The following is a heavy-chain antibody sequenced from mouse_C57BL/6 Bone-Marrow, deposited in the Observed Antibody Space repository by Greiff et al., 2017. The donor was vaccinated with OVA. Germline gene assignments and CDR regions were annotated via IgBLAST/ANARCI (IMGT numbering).Heavy chain of an antibody. V-gene: IGHV10-1*01. CDR1: GFSFNTYA. Sequence: GGGLVQPKGSLKLSCAASGFSFNTYAMNRVRQAPGKGLEWVARIRSKSTNYATYYADSVKERFTISRDDSDSQLYLQLNKQKTEDTPMCYGVSHDLLYGGSSYWYFDVWGTGTTVTVSS. CDR3: VSHDLLYGGSSYWYFDV. CDR2: IRSKSTNYAT. J-gene: IGHJ1*03. D-gene: IGHD1-1*01.